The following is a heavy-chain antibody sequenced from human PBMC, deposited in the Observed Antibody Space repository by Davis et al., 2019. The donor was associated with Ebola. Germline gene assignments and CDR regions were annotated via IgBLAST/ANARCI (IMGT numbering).Heavy chain of an antibody. V-gene: IGHV4-61*05. D-gene: IGHD4-17*01. CDR2: IYYSGST. CDR3: ARLDYGDYVYYYGMDV. J-gene: IGHJ6*02. CDR1: GGSISSSSYY. Sequence: MPSETLSLTCTVSGGSISSSSYYWGWIRQPPGKGLEWIGYIYYSGSTNYNPSLKSRVTISVDTSKNQFSLKLSSVTAADTAVYYCARLDYGDYVYYYGMDVWGQGTVVTVSS.